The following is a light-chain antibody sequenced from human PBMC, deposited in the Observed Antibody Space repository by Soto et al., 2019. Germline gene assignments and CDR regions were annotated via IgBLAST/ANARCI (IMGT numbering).Light chain of an antibody. CDR2: DAS. V-gene: IGKV3-20*01. Sequence: EMVLTQSPGTLSLSPGERATLSCSSSQSVSSRYLAWYQQKPGQAPRLLIYDASNRATGIPARFSGSGSRTDFTLTISSLQPDDFATYYCQQYNSYSRLTFGGGTKVDI. CDR3: QQYNSYSRLT. J-gene: IGKJ4*01. CDR1: QSVSSRY.